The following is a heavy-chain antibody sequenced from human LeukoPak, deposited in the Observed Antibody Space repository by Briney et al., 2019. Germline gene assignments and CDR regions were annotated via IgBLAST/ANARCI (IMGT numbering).Heavy chain of an antibody. Sequence: SQTLSLTCTVSGGSISSGRYYWSWIRQPAGKGLEWIGCIYTSGSTNYNPSLKSRVTISVDTSKNQFSLKLSSVTAADTAVYYCARDAAYYYDSSGLFDYWGQGTLVTVSS. J-gene: IGHJ4*02. D-gene: IGHD3-22*01. V-gene: IGHV4-61*02. CDR1: GGSISSGRYY. CDR2: IYTSGST. CDR3: ARDAAYYYDSSGLFDY.